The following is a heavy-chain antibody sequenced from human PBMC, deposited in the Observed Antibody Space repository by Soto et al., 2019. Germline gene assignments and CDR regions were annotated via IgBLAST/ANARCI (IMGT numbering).Heavy chain of an antibody. CDR3: ARVGAARKVYYYYGMDV. CDR1: GGSISSYY. J-gene: IGHJ6*02. V-gene: IGHV4-4*07. D-gene: IGHD6-13*01. Sequence: SETLSLTCTVSGGSISSYYWSWIRQPAGKGLEWIGRIYTSGSTNYDPSLKSRVTMSVDTSKNQFSLKLSSVTAADTAVYYCARVGAARKVYYYYGMDVWGQGTTVTVSS. CDR2: IYTSGST.